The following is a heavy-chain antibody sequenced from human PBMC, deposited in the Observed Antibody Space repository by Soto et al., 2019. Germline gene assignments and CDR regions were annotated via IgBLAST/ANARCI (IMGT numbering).Heavy chain of an antibody. Sequence: PGGSLRLSCAASGFTFSSYAMSWVRQAPGKGLEWVSAISGSGGSTYYADSVKGRFTISRDNSKNTLYLQMNSLRAEDTAVYYCAKHQNVDCSSTSCPVGFRGEVLGLDYWGQGTLVTVSS. V-gene: IGHV3-23*01. J-gene: IGHJ4*02. D-gene: IGHD2-2*01. CDR1: GFTFSSYA. CDR3: AKHQNVDCSSTSCPVGFRGEVLGLDY. CDR2: ISGSGGST.